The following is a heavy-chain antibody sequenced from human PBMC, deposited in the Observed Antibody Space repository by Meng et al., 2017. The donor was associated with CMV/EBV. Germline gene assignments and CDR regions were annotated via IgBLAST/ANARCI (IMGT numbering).Heavy chain of an antibody. CDR2: IYYSGST. CDR3: ASTGRLAPYYYYGMDV. D-gene: IGHD3-9*01. V-gene: IGHV4-39*01. CDR1: GGSISSYY. Sequence: SETLSLTCTVSGGSISSYYWGWIRQPPGKGLEWIGSIYYSGSTYYNPSLKSRVTISVDTSKNQFSLKLSSVTAADTAVYYCASTGRLAPYYYYGMDVWGQGTTVTVSS. J-gene: IGHJ6*02.